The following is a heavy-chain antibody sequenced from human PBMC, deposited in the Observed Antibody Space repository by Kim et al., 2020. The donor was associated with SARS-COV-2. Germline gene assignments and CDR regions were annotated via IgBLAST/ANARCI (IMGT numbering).Heavy chain of an antibody. CDR2: ICYDGSTK. V-gene: IGHV3-33*01. Sequence: GGSLRLSCAASGFTFSSYGMHWVRQAPGKGLEWVAVICYDGSTKYYADSVKGRFTISRDNSKNTLYLQMNSLRAEDTAVYYCARDSVRFLEWFLRDYSYSMDVWGQRTTVTVSS. D-gene: IGHD3-3*01. CDR3: ARDSVRFLEWFLRDYSYSMDV. CDR1: GFTFSSYG. J-gene: IGHJ6*02.